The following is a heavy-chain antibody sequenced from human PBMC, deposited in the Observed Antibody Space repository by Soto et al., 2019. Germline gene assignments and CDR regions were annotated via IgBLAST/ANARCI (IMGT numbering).Heavy chain of an antibody. CDR1: GGSISSGGYY. Sequence: PSETLSLTCTVSGGSISSGGYYWSWIRQHPGKGLEWIGYIYYSGSTYYNPSLKSRVTISVDTSKNQFSLKLSSVTAADTAVYYCARAEYYDILTGYSTFDYWGQGTLVTVSS. D-gene: IGHD3-9*01. V-gene: IGHV4-31*03. CDR2: IYYSGST. CDR3: ARAEYYDILTGYSTFDY. J-gene: IGHJ4*02.